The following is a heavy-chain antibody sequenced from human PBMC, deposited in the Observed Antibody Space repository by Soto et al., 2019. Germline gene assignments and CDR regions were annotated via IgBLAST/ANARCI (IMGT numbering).Heavy chain of an antibody. CDR2: INPSGGST. D-gene: IGHD4-17*01. Sequence: QVQLVQSGAEVKKPGASVKVSCKASGYTFTSYYMHWVRQAPGQGLEWMGIINPSGGSTSYAQKFQGRVSMTRDTSTSTVYMELSRLRSEDTAVYYCARDVLTVTTGPHGMDVWGQGTTVTVSS. CDR1: GYTFTSYY. J-gene: IGHJ6*02. V-gene: IGHV1-46*01. CDR3: ARDVLTVTTGPHGMDV.